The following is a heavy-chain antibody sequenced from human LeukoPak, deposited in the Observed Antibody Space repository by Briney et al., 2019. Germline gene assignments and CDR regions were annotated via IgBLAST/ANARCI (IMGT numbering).Heavy chain of an antibody. J-gene: IGHJ4*02. V-gene: IGHV3-23*01. CDR1: GVTFSSYA. CDR2: ISGSGGST. CDR3: ARGISGPDY. D-gene: IGHD6-19*01. Sequence: GGFLRLSCSATGVTFSSYALSWVRQAPWEGLEWVSGISGSGGSTYYADSVKGRFTISRDNSKNTMNLQMNSLRAEDTAVYYCARGISGPDYWGQGTLVTDSS.